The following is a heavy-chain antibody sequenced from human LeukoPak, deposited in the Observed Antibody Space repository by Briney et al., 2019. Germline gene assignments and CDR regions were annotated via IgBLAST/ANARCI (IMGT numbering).Heavy chain of an antibody. D-gene: IGHD3-3*01. J-gene: IGHJ4*02. CDR2: IKLDGSEK. V-gene: IGHV3-7*03. Sequence: PGGSLRLSCVASGFTFGKYWMSWVRQAPGKGLEWVANIKLDGSEKNYVDSVKGRFTISRDNTKNSLYLQMNSLRAEDTAVFYCARDQYDTWSQRGNFDSWGQGTLVIVSS. CDR1: GFTFGKYW. CDR3: ARDQYDTWSQRGNFDS.